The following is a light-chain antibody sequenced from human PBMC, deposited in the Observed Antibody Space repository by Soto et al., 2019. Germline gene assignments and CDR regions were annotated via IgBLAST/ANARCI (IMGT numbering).Light chain of an antibody. CDR2: DAS. J-gene: IGKJ2*01. Sequence: EIVLTQSPATLSLSPGERATLSCRASQSVRKYLAWFQQKPGQAPRLLIYDASNRATGVPDRFSGSGSGTDFTLTISSLEPEDFALYYCQERGNWPPYTFGQGTKLEMK. CDR1: QSVRKY. CDR3: QERGNWPPYT. V-gene: IGKV3-11*01.